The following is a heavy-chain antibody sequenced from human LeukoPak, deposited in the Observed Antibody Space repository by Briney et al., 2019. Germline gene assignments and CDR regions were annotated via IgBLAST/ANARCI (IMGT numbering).Heavy chain of an antibody. Sequence: SETLSLTCTVSGGSIRAYYCSWVRQPPGKGLEWIGYINYSGNTNYNPSLKSRVTISVATSKNQFSLKLSSVTAADTAVYYCASFSWGSGSYNQEAIWSWFDPWGQGTLVTVSS. J-gene: IGHJ5*02. CDR2: INYSGNT. V-gene: IGHV4-59*08. CDR3: ASFSWGSGSYNQEAIWSWFDP. D-gene: IGHD3-10*01. CDR1: GGSIRAYY.